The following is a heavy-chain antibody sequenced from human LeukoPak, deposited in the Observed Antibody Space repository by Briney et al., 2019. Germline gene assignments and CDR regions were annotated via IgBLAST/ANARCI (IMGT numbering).Heavy chain of an antibody. Sequence: SETLSLTCTVSGGSISSYYWSWIRQPPGKGLEWIGYIYYSGSTNYNPSLKSRVTMSVDTSKNQFSLKLSSVTAADKAVYFCARGTVPNAFDIWGQGTMVTVS. CDR3: ARGTVPNAFDI. D-gene: IGHD1/OR15-1a*01. V-gene: IGHV4-59*12. J-gene: IGHJ3*02. CDR2: IYYSGST. CDR1: GGSISSYY.